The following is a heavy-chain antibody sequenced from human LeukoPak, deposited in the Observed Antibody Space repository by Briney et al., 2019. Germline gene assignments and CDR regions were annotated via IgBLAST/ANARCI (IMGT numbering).Heavy chain of an antibody. D-gene: IGHD6-13*01. CDR1: GYTFTGYY. CDR3: AREAGLAAAGDGWFDR. Sequence: ASVKVSCKASGYTFTGYYMHWVRQAPGQGLEWMGWINPNSGGTNYAQKFQGRVTMTRDTSISTAYMELSRLRSDDTAVYYCAREAGLAAAGDGWFDRWGQGTLVTVSS. CDR2: INPNSGGT. J-gene: IGHJ5*02. V-gene: IGHV1-2*02.